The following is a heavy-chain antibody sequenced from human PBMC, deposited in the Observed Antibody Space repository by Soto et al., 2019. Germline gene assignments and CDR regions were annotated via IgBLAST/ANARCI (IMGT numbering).Heavy chain of an antibody. J-gene: IGHJ4*02. Sequence: GGSLRLSCAASGFTFSSYGMHWVRQAPGKGLEWVAVIWYDGSNKYYADSVKGRFTISRDNSKNTLYLQMNSLRAEDTAVYYCARDMSRLSSSWDDYWGQGTLVTVSS. CDR1: GFTFSSYG. CDR3: ARDMSRLSSSWDDY. V-gene: IGHV3-33*01. D-gene: IGHD6-13*01. CDR2: IWYDGSNK.